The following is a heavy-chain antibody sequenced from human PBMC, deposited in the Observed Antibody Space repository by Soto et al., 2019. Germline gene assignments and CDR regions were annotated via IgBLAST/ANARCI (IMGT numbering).Heavy chain of an antibody. J-gene: IGHJ4*02. CDR3: AAAPGIAVAGIDY. V-gene: IGHV1-58*01. D-gene: IGHD6-19*01. Sequence: SVKVSCKASGFTFTSSAVQWVRQARGQRLEWIGWIVVGSGNTNYAQKFQERVTITRDMSTSTAYMELSSLRSEDTAVYYCAAAPGIAVAGIDYWRQGTLVTVSS. CDR1: GFTFTSSA. CDR2: IVVGSGNT.